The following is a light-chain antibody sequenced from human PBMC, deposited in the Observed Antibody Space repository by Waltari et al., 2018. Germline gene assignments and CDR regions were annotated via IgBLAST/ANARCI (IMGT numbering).Light chain of an antibody. J-gene: IGLJ3*02. CDR1: CLRTYF. V-gene: IGLV3-19*01. CDR3: SSRDSSGNHVL. Sequence: SSGLTQDPAVSVALGQTVRITCQGDCLRTYFATWYQQQPGQAPLLVIYGKNNRPSGIPDRVSGSSSEDTTSLTITGAQAEDEADYFCSSRDSSGNHVLFGGGTKLTVL. CDR2: GKN.